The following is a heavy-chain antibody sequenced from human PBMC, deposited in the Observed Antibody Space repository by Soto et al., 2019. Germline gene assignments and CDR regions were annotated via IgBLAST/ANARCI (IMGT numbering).Heavy chain of an antibody. J-gene: IGHJ5*02. D-gene: IGHD6-13*01. V-gene: IGHV4-34*01. Sequence: KTSETLSLTCAVYGGSFSGYYWSWIRQPPGKGLEWIGEINHSGSTNYNPSLKSRVTISVDTSKSQFSLKLSSVTAADTAVYYCARGRHTIAAAGTGFDPWGQGTLVTVSS. CDR2: INHSGST. CDR3: ARGRHTIAAAGTGFDP. CDR1: GGSFSGYY.